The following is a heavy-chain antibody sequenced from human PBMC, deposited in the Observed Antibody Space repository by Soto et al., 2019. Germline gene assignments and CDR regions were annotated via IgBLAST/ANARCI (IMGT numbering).Heavy chain of an antibody. CDR1: GYTFTNYD. CDR2: MNPSSGNT. CDR3: ARTRLCGGDCYSAYYFDF. Sequence: GASVKVSCKASGYTFTNYDINWVRQATGQGLEWMGWMNPSSGNTGYVQKFQGRVTMTRNTSTSTAYMELTSLTSDDTAVYYCARTRLCGGDCYSAYYFDFWGQGALVTV. V-gene: IGHV1-8*01. D-gene: IGHD2-21*02. J-gene: IGHJ4*02.